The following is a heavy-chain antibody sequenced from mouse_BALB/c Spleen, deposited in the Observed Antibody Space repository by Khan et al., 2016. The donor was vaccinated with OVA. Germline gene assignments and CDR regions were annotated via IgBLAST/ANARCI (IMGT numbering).Heavy chain of an antibody. V-gene: IGHV3-2*02. CDR3: ARIQGGDIDY. J-gene: IGHJ4*01. Sequence: EVQLQESGPGLVKLSQSLSLTCTVTGYSLTSDYAWNWIRQFPGNKLEWMGYISYSGNTKYNPSLTSRISITRDTSKNQFFLQLNFVSIVDTATHYCARIQGGDIDYWGQGTTLTVSS. CDR1: GYSLTSDYA. D-gene: IGHD3-3*01. CDR2: ISYSGNT.